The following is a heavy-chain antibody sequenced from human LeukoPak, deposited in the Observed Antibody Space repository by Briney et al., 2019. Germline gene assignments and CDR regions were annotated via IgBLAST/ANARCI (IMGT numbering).Heavy chain of an antibody. Sequence: SETLSLTCAVSGYSINSGYYWGWLRQPPGKGLEWIGNIYPSGNTYYNPSLKSRVTISLDTSKNQFSLKLSSVTAADTAVYYCARTQGRYYFDYWGQGTLVPVSS. CDR2: IYPSGNT. V-gene: IGHV4-38-2*01. J-gene: IGHJ4*02. CDR3: ARTQGRYYFDY. CDR1: GYSINSGYY.